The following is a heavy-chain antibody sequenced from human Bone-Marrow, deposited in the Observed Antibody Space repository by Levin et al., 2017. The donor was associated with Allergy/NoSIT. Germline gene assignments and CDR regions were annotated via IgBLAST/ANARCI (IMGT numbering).Heavy chain of an antibody. J-gene: IGHJ6*02. CDR2: IYSGGST. Sequence: GGSLRLSCAASGFTVSSNYMSWVRQAPGKGLEWVSVIYSGGSTYYADSVKGRFTISRDNSKNTLYLQMNSLRAEDTAVYYCASSSDYGYYYGMDVWGQGTTVTVSS. D-gene: IGHD4-17*01. CDR3: ASSSDYGYYYGMDV. V-gene: IGHV3-66*01. CDR1: GFTVSSNY.